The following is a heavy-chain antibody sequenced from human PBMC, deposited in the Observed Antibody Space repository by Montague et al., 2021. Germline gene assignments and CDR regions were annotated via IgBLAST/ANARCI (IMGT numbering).Heavy chain of an antibody. CDR2: ISPDGSWT. CDR3: VRDLNWAVDY. V-gene: IGHV3-74*01. D-gene: IGHD7-27*01. Sequence: SLRLSCAASGFTFSNYWMHRVRQAPGKGLLWVSRISPDGSWTNYADSVRGRFTTSRDNTKNTLYLQMSSLRAEDTALYYCVRDLNWAVDYWGQGTLVTVSS. J-gene: IGHJ4*02. CDR1: GFTFSNYW.